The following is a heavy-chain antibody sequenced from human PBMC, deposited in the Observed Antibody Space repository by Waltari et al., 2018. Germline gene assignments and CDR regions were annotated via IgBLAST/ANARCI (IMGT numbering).Heavy chain of an antibody. J-gene: IGHJ4*02. Sequence: QVQLRQWGAGLLKPSETLSLTFASYGESLSGYYWTWIRQPPGRGLEWLGELTHSGGTNYNPSLKSRVTISADTSKDHFSLELKSVTAADTALYYCARGGYNFGYKFWGQGTLVTVSS. CDR3: ARGGYNFGYKF. CDR2: LTHSGGT. V-gene: IGHV4-34*01. D-gene: IGHD5-18*01. CDR1: GESLSGYY.